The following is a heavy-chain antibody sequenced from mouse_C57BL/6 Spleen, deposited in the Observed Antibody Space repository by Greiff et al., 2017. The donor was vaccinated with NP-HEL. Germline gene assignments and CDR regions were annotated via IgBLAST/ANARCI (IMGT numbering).Heavy chain of an antibody. D-gene: IGHD1-1*01. V-gene: IGHV5-9-1*02. Sequence: EVKLVESGEGLVKPGGSLKLSCAASGFTFSSYAMSWVRQTPEKRLEWVAYISSGGDYIYYADTVKGRFTISRDNARNTLYLQMSSLKSEDTAMYYCTRAHYYGSSYVEVYFDYWGQGTTLTVSS. CDR2: ISSGGDYI. CDR1: GFTFSSYA. J-gene: IGHJ2*01. CDR3: TRAHYYGSSYVEVYFDY.